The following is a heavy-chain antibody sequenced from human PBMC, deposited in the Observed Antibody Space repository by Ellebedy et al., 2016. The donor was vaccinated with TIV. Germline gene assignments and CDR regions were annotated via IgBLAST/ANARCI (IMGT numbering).Heavy chain of an antibody. CDR2: IYHSGST. D-gene: IGHD6-19*01. CDR1: GGSVCSSNR. CDR3: ARHPLEWLVGPKYFDD. V-gene: IGHV4-4*02. Sequence: MPSETLSLTCAVSGGSVCSSNRWFCLRLLPGTRPAWSEEIYHSGSTNYNPSLKSRVTISVDTSKNQVSLKRSSVTAADTAVYYCARHPLEWLVGPKYFDDWGQGTLVTVSS. J-gene: IGHJ4*02.